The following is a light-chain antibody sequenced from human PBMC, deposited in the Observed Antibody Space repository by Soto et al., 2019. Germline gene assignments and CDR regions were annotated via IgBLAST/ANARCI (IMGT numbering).Light chain of an antibody. Sequence: QSALTQPPSASGSLGQSVTISCTGTSSDVGGYNYVSWHQQHPGKAPKVMIYEVTTRPPGVPDRFSGSESCNTASLTVSGLQDEDEADYYCRSFAGGGNPVLLGGGTKVTVL. CDR2: EVT. CDR3: RSFAGGGNPVL. J-gene: IGLJ2*01. V-gene: IGLV2-8*01. CDR1: SSDVGGYNY.